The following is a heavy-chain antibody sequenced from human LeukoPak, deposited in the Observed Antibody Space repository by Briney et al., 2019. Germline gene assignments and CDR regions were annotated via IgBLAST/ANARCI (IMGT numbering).Heavy chain of an antibody. J-gene: IGHJ4*02. Sequence: SQTLSLTCAISGDSVSSNSAAWNWIRQSPSRSLEWLGRTYYRSKWYNDYAVSVKSRITINPDTSKNQFSLQLNSVTPEDTAVYYCARDRVSIWFGELTLQLDYWGQGALVTVSS. D-gene: IGHD3-10*01. CDR3: ARDRVSIWFGELTLQLDY. CDR2: TYYRSKWYN. V-gene: IGHV6-1*01. CDR1: GDSVSSNSAA.